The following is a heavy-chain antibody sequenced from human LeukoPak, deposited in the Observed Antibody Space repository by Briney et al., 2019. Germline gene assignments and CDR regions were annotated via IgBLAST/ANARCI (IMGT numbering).Heavy chain of an antibody. D-gene: IGHD2-2*01. Sequence: ASVKVSCKASGYTFTAYYMHWVRQAPGQGLEWMGWINPNSGGTNYAQKFQGRVTMTRDTSISTAYMELSRLRSDDTAVYYCARRIVVVPAANNPYGMDVWGQGTTVTVSS. CDR2: INPNSGGT. CDR1: GYTFTAYY. CDR3: ARRIVVVPAANNPYGMDV. J-gene: IGHJ6*02. V-gene: IGHV1-2*02.